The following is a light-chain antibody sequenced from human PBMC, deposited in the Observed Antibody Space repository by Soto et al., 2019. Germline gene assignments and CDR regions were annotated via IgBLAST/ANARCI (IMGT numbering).Light chain of an antibody. CDR3: HQYNDGPGGT. CDR2: EAS. V-gene: IGKV3-15*01. J-gene: IGKJ1*01. CDR1: QSVSTN. Sequence: EIVLTQSPGTLSLSPGERATLSGRASQSVSTNLAWYQHKLGQAPRLLIYEASTRAADIPVRFSGSGSGRQFTLTISSLQSEDFAVYYCHQYNDGPGGTFRQGTKVDIK.